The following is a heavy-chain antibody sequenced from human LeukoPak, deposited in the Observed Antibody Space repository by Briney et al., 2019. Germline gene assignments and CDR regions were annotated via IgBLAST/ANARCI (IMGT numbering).Heavy chain of an antibody. CDR1: GYTFTSYY. V-gene: IGHV1-2*02. CDR2: INPSSGGT. D-gene: IGHD3-22*01. J-gene: IGHJ4*02. Sequence: GASVKVSCKASGYTFTSYYMHWVRQAPGQGLEWMGWINPSSGGTNYAQKFQGRVTMTRDTSISTAYMELSRLISDDTAVYYCARDYDSSGYQPPDYWGQGTLVTVSS. CDR3: ARDYDSSGYQPPDY.